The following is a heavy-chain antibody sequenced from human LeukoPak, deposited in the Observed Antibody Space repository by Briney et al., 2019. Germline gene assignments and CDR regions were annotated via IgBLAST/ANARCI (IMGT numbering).Heavy chain of an antibody. J-gene: IGHJ5*02. Sequence: PWETLSLTCTVSGDSISSYSWSWIRQPPGKGLEWIGYISSSGSTNYSPSLKSRVTISVDTSKNQFSLKLSSVTAADTAVYYCARVSWPGRGSRFDPWGQGTLVTVSS. CDR2: ISSSGST. V-gene: IGHV4-59*01. D-gene: IGHD3-10*01. CDR3: ARVSWPGRGSRFDP. CDR1: GDSISSYS.